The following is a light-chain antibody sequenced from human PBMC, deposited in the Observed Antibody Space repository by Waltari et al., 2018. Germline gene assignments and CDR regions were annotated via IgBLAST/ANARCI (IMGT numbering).Light chain of an antibody. V-gene: IGLV2-14*03. CDR2: DVS. CDR1: SSDVGAYTH. CDR3: ISYTTSDTMI. J-gene: IGLJ2*01. Sequence: QSALTQPASVSGSPGQSITISCTGTSSDVGAYTHVSWYQQPPGKVPKLIIYDVSHRPSGVSFRFSGSKSDNTASLTISGLQAEDEADYYCISYTTSDTMIFGGGTKLTVL.